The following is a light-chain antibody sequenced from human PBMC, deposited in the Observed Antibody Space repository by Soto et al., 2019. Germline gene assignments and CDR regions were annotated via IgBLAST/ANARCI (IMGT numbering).Light chain of an antibody. CDR1: QSLSSN. Sequence: EIVMRESPATLSVSPGERATLSCRASQSLSSNLAWYQWRPGQAPRLLIYGAFTRATGIPARFSGSGSGTEFTLTISSLQSEDFALYYCQQYHSYWTFGQGTKVDIK. V-gene: IGKV3-15*01. J-gene: IGKJ1*01. CDR2: GAF. CDR3: QQYHSYWT.